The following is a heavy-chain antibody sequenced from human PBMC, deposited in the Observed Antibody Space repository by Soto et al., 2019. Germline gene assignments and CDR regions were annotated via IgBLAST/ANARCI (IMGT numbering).Heavy chain of an antibody. V-gene: IGHV1-69*12. Sequence: QVQLVQSGAEVKKPGSSVKVSCKASGGTFSSYAISWVRQAPGQGLEWMGGIIPIFGTANYAQKFQGRVTITADESTSTAYVEVSSMRSEDTAVYCGAGGEGWELQTHCQLGGQGTLVTV. CDR2: IIPIFGTA. D-gene: IGHD1-26*01. CDR3: AGGEGWELQTHCQL. J-gene: IGHJ1*01. CDR1: GGTFSSYA.